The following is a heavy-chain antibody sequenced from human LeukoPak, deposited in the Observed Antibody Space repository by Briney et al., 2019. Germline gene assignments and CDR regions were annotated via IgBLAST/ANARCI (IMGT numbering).Heavy chain of an antibody. Sequence: GSLRLSCAASGLTFSSYAMSWVRQAPGKGLEWVSAISGSGGSTYYADSVKGRFTISRDNSKNTLYLQMNSLRAEDTAVYYCAKHVRIALYFPFDYWGQGTLVTVSS. D-gene: IGHD6-13*01. J-gene: IGHJ4*02. V-gene: IGHV3-23*01. CDR3: AKHVRIALYFPFDY. CDR1: GLTFSSYA. CDR2: ISGSGGST.